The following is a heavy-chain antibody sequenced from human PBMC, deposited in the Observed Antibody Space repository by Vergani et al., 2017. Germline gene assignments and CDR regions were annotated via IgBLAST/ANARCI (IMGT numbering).Heavy chain of an antibody. V-gene: IGHV1-69*04. J-gene: IGHJ4*02. CDR2: IIPILGIA. CDR1: GGTFSSYA. Sequence: QVQLVQSGAEVKKPGSSVKVSCKASGGTFSSYAISWVRQAPGQGREWMGRIIPILGIANYAQKFQGRVTITADKSTSTAYMELSSLRSEDTAVYYCAREEAAAGTXGDYWGQGTLVTVSS. CDR3: AREEAAAGTXGDY. D-gene: IGHD6-13*01.